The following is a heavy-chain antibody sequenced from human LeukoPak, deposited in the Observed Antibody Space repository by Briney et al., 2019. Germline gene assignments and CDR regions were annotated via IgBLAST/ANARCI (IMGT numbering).Heavy chain of an antibody. Sequence: GGSLRLSCAASGFTFSSYGMHWVRQAPGKGLEWVAVISYDGSTKYYADSVKGRFTISRDNAKNSLYLQMKSLRAEDTAVYYCARPGYSGYDFWYWGQGTLVTVSS. CDR2: ISYDGSTK. CDR1: GFTFSSYG. D-gene: IGHD5-12*01. J-gene: IGHJ4*02. V-gene: IGHV3-30*03. CDR3: ARPGYSGYDFWY.